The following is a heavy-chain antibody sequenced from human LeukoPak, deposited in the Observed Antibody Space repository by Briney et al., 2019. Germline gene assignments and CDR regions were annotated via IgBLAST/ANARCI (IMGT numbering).Heavy chain of an antibody. CDR2: INHSGST. CDR1: GGSFSGYY. V-gene: IGHV4-34*01. CDR3: ARGQPTAI. J-gene: IGHJ4*02. D-gene: IGHD2-2*01. Sequence: SETLSLTCAVYGGSFSGYYWSWIRQPPGKGLEWIGEINHSGSTNYNPSLKSRVTISVDTSKNQFSLKLSSVTAADTAVYYCARGQPTAIWGRGPLVTFSS.